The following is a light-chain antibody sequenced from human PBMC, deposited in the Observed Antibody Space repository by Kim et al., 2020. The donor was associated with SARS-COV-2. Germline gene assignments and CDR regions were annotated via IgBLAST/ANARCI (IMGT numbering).Light chain of an antibody. CDR1: QNIKIY. CDR3: QQSYITPIT. J-gene: IGKJ5*01. Sequence: DIQVTQSPSSLSASVGDRVTITCRASQNIKIYLSWYHHKPGRAPKLLIYNASTLYSGVPSRFSGSGSGTDFTLTITALQPEDFATYYCQQSYITPITFGQGTRLEIK. V-gene: IGKV1-39*01. CDR2: NAS.